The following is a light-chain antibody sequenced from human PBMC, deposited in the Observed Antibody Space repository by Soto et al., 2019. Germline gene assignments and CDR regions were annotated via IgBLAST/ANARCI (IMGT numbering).Light chain of an antibody. CDR2: GNS. CDR3: QSYDSSLSGSKV. Sequence: QSVLTQRPSVSGAPGQRVTISCTGSSSNIGAGYDVHWYQQLPGTAPKLLIYGNSNRPSGVPDRFSGSKSGTSASLAITGLQAEDEADYYCQSYDSSLSGSKVFGNGTKVTVL. J-gene: IGLJ1*01. V-gene: IGLV1-40*01. CDR1: SSNIGAGYD.